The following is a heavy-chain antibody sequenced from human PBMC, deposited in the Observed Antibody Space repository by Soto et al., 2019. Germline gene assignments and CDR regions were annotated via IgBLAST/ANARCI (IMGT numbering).Heavy chain of an antibody. V-gene: IGHV3-30*03. CDR1: GFTFSSYG. D-gene: IGHD6-13*01. CDR2: ISYDGSNK. Sequence: QVQLVESGGGVVQPGRSLRLSCAASGFTFSSYGMHWVRQAPGKGLEWVAVISYDGSNKYYADSVKGRFTISRDNSKNTLYLQMNSLRAEDTAVYYSARHSSSSGYWGQGTLVTVSS. CDR3: ARHSSSSGY. J-gene: IGHJ4*02.